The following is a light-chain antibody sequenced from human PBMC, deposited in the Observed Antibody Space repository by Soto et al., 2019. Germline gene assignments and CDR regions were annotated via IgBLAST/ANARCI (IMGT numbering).Light chain of an antibody. J-gene: IGLJ1*01. CDR3: ASLTTTSFA. CDR1: SSDVGAYNF. Sequence: SAVTQPASLSGSPGPSITISCTGTSSDVGAYNFVSWYQHHPDKAPKLMISEVSNRPSGVSDRFSGSKSGNTASLTISGLQAEDEADYYCASLTTTSFAFGTGTKVTVL. V-gene: IGLV2-14*01. CDR2: EVS.